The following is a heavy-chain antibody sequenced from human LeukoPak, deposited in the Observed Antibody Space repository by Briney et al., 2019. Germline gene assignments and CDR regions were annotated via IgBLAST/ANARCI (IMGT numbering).Heavy chain of an antibody. CDR2: IHYSGST. CDR1: GDSMISYY. J-gene: IGHJ3*02. D-gene: IGHD2-21*01. V-gene: IGHV4-59*01. CDR3: ARAPLALIVFDI. Sequence: SETLSLTCTVSGDSMISYYWSWIRQPPGKGLEWIGYIHYSGSTNYNPSLKSRVTISVDTSKNQFSLKLSSVTAADTAMYYCARAPLALIVFDIWGQGTMVSVST.